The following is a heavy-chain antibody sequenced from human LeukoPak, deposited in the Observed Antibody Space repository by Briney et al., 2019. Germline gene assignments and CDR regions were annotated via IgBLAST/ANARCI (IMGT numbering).Heavy chain of an antibody. CDR3: AKRDFWSGYSRFDY. D-gene: IGHD3-3*01. Sequence: GGSLRLSCAASGFTFSSYAMSWVRQAPGKGLEWVSAISGSGGSTYYADSVKGRFTISRDNSKNTLHLQMNSLRAEDTAVYYCAKRDFWSGYSRFDYWGQGTLVTVSS. CDR2: ISGSGGST. CDR1: GFTFSSYA. V-gene: IGHV3-23*01. J-gene: IGHJ4*02.